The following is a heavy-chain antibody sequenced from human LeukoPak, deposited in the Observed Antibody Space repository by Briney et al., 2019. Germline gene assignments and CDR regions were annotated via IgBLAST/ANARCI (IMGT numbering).Heavy chain of an antibody. CDR1: GGSFSGYY. CDR3: ARGAGLGYYYYYMDV. J-gene: IGHJ6*03. V-gene: IGHV4-34*01. CDR2: INHSGST. D-gene: IGHD3-16*01. Sequence: SETLSLTCAVYGGSFSGYYWSWIRQPPGKGLEWIGEINHSGSTNYNPSLKSRVTISVDTSKNQFSLKLSSVTAADTAVYYCARGAGLGYYYYYMDVWGKGTTVTISS.